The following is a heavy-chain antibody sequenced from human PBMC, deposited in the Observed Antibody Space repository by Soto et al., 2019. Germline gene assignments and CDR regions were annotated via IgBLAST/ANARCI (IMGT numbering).Heavy chain of an antibody. Sequence: GGSLRLSCAASGFTFSSYWMHWVRQAPGKGLVWVSRIHTDGSSTGYADSVKGRFTISRDNAKNTVYLQMNSLRAEDTAVYYCARGPFYSSSWLDYWGQGALVTVS. CDR1: GFTFSSYW. CDR3: ARGPFYSSSWLDY. D-gene: IGHD6-13*01. CDR2: IHTDGSST. V-gene: IGHV3-74*01. J-gene: IGHJ4*02.